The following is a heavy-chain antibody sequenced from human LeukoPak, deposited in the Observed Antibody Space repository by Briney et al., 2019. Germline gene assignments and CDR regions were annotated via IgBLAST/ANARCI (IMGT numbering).Heavy chain of an antibody. Sequence: GASVKVSCKASGYTFTSYYMHWVRQAPGQGLEWMGIINPSGGSTSYAQKFQGRVTMTRDTSTSTVYMELSSLRSEDTAVYYCARPVDGSGWRRGWFDPWGQGTLVTVSS. V-gene: IGHV1-46*01. J-gene: IGHJ5*02. CDR2: INPSGGST. D-gene: IGHD6-25*01. CDR1: GYTFTSYY. CDR3: ARPVDGSGWRRGWFDP.